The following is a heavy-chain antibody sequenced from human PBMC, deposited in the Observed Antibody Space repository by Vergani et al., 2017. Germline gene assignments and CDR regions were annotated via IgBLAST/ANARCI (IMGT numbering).Heavy chain of an antibody. Sequence: QVQLVQSGAEVKKPGSSVKVSCKASGGTFSSYAISWVRQAPGQGLERMGGIIPIFGTANYAQKFQGRVTITADESTSTAYMELSSLRSEDTAVYYCARGLRIRGGGGQYFQHWGQGTLVTVSS. CDR2: IIPIFGTA. V-gene: IGHV1-69*01. CDR1: GGTFSSYA. D-gene: IGHD2-15*01. CDR3: ARGLRIRGGGGQYFQH. J-gene: IGHJ1*01.